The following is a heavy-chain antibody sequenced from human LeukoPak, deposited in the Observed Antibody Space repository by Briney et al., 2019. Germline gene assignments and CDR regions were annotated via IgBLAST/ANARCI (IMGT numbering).Heavy chain of an antibody. CDR2: IAAYNGNR. CDR1: GGTFSSYA. CDR3: ARDNDKVVDH. J-gene: IGHJ4*01. D-gene: IGHD1-1*01. Sequence: ASVKVSCKASGGTFSSYAISWVRQAPGQGLEWMGWIAAYNGNRLYAQRFQGRITLTTDTSTSTSYMELRSLEYDDTAIYYCARDNDKVVDHWGQGTLVTVSS. V-gene: IGHV1-18*01.